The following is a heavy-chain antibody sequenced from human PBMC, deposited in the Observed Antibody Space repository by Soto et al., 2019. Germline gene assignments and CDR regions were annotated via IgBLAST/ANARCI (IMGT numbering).Heavy chain of an antibody. CDR2: ISSSGVST. Sequence: EVQLLESGGDLIQPGGSPRLSCAASGFTFSSYAMSWVRQAPGKGLGWVSAISSSGVSTFYADSVKGRFTISRDNSRNTLYLQMNSLRAEDTAIYYCAKYQPMTQPRPYFDYWGQGNLVNVSS. D-gene: IGHD3-22*01. CDR3: AKYQPMTQPRPYFDY. V-gene: IGHV3-23*01. J-gene: IGHJ4*02. CDR1: GFTFSSYA.